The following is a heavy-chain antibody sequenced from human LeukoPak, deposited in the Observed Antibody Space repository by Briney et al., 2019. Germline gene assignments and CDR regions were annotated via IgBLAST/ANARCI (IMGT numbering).Heavy chain of an antibody. Sequence: GGSLRLSCAASGFTFDDFSMHWVRQAPGKGLEWVSIISWDGGSAFYADSVKGRFTISRDNSKNSLYLQMNSLRTEDTALYYCAKGKFGELLSPDYWGQGTLVTVSS. CDR1: GFTFDDFS. V-gene: IGHV3-43*01. D-gene: IGHD3-10*01. CDR3: AKGKFGELLSPDY. CDR2: ISWDGGSA. J-gene: IGHJ4*02.